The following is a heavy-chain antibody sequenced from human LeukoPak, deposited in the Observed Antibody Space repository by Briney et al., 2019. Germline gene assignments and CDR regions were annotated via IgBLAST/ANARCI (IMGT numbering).Heavy chain of an antibody. CDR3: VKDTSGASQYFQY. Sequence: PGGSLRLPCAAFGFTFDNYAMHWVRQAPGKGLEWVSSISWNSANIAYADSVKGRFTISRDNAKNSLYLQMNSLRPEDMALYYCVKDTSGASQYFQYWGHGTVVTVSS. CDR1: GFTFDNYA. CDR2: ISWNSANI. D-gene: IGHD2-15*01. J-gene: IGHJ1*01. V-gene: IGHV3-9*03.